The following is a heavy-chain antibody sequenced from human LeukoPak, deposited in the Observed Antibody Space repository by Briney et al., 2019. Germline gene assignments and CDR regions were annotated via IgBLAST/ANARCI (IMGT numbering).Heavy chain of an antibody. CDR3: ARNYSPFDY. V-gene: IGHV3-48*01. CDR2: ISSDSGII. J-gene: IGHJ4*02. D-gene: IGHD3-10*01. CDR1: GFTFSIYS. Sequence: PGGSLRLSCAASGFTFSIYSMNWLRQAPGKGLEWVSYISSDSGIIYYAESVKGRFTISRDNAKNSLYLQMNSLRAEDTAVYYCARNYSPFDYWGQGTLVTVSS.